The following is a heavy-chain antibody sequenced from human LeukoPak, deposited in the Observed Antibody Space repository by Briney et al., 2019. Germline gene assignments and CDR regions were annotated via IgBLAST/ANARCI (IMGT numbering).Heavy chain of an antibody. Sequence: GGSLRLSCAASGFTFSSYGMHWVRQAPGKGLEGGAVIWYDGSNKYYADSVKGRFTISRDNSKNTLYLQVNSPRAEDTAVYYCASWNSSSSGNYWGQGTLVTVSS. J-gene: IGHJ4*02. CDR2: IWYDGSNK. V-gene: IGHV3-33*01. CDR1: GFTFSSYG. CDR3: ASWNSSSSGNY. D-gene: IGHD6-13*01.